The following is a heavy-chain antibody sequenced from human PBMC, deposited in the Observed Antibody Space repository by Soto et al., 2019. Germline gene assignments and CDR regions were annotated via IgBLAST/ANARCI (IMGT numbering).Heavy chain of an antibody. Sequence: EVQLVESGGGLVQPGGSLSLSCAASGFTISNYWMHWVRQSPGKGLVWVAGIDSYGGYSRYADSVRGRFTISRDNGKNSLYLQMNRLRHEDTAVYYFARDRPHNWFDPWGQGALVTVPT. CDR1: GFTISNYW. CDR3: ARDRPHNWFDP. V-gene: IGHV3-74*01. J-gene: IGHJ5*02. CDR2: IDSYGGYS.